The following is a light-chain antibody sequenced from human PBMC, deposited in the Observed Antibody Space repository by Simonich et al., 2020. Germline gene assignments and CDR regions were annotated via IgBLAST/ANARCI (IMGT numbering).Light chain of an antibody. J-gene: IGKJ4*01. CDR2: AAS. V-gene: IGKV1-39*01. CDR1: QSISSY. CDR3: QQSYSTPLT. Sequence: DIKMTQSPSSLSASVGDRVTNTCRASQSISSYLNWYQQKPGKAPKLQIYAASSLQSGVPSRFSGSGSGTDFTLTISSLQPEDFATYYCQQSYSTPLTFGGGTKVEIK.